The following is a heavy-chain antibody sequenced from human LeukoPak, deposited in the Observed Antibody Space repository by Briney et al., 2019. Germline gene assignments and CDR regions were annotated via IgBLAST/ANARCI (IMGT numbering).Heavy chain of an antibody. CDR2: INTNTGNP. CDR1: GYTFTNYA. D-gene: IGHD3-10*01. Sequence: GASVKVSCKASGYTFTNYAMNWVRQAPGQGLEWMGWINTNTGNPTYAQGFTGRFVFSLDTSVSTAYLQISSLKAEDTAVCYCARSGGSGSYYARYYYYYMDVWGRGTTVTVSS. CDR3: ARSGGSGSYYARYYYYYMDV. V-gene: IGHV7-4-1*02. J-gene: IGHJ6*03.